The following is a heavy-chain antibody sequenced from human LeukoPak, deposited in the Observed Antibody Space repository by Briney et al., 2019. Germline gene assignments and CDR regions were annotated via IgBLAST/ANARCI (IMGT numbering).Heavy chain of an antibody. J-gene: IGHJ3*02. D-gene: IGHD6-19*01. CDR1: GFTFSSYG. CDR2: IWYDGSNK. Sequence: GGSLRLSCAASGFTFSSYGMHWVRQAPGKGLEWVAVIWYDGSNKYYADSVKGRFTISRDNSKNTLYLQMNSLRAEDTAVYYCAKDQGPGYSSGVGDAFDIWGQGTMVTVSS. CDR3: AKDQGPGYSSGVGDAFDI. V-gene: IGHV3-30*02.